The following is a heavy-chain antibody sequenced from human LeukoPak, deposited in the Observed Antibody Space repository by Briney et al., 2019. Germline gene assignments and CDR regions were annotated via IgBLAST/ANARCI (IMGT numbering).Heavy chain of an antibody. CDR2: IWYDGSNK. CDR1: GFTFSSYG. CDR3: ARDRGTAMVIGDY. D-gene: IGHD5-18*01. V-gene: IGHV3-33*01. J-gene: IGHJ4*02. Sequence: PGGSLRLSCAASGFTFSSYGMHWVRQAPGKGLEWVAVIWYDGSNKYYADSVKGRFTISRDNSKNTLYLQMNSLRAEDTAVYYCARDRGTAMVIGDYWGQGTLVTVSS.